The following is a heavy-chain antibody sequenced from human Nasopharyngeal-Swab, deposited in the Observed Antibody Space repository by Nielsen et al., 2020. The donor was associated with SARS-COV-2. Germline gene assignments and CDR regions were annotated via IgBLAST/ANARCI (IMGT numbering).Heavy chain of an antibody. J-gene: IGHJ4*02. CDR1: GYSFTSYW. CDR3: ARIGYGSGSYMYYFYY. Sequence: GESLKISCQGSGYSFTSYWLSWVRQMPGKGLDWMGRIDPSASSTNYSTSFQGHVTISADKSISTAYMQWSSLKASDTSMYYCARIGYGSGSYMYYFYYWGQGTLVTVSS. V-gene: IGHV5-10-1*01. D-gene: IGHD3-10*01. CDR2: IDPSASST.